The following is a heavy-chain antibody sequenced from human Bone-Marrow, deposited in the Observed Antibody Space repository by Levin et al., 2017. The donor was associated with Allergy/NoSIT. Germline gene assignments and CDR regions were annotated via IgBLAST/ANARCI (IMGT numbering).Heavy chain of an antibody. V-gene: IGHV3-20*04. Sequence: GGSLRLSCAASGFTFDDYGMSWVRQAPGKGLEWVSGINWNGGSTGYADSVKGRFTISRDNAKNSLYLQMNSLRAEDTALYYCARVHHGSGSYYQNWFDPWGQGTLVTVSS. CDR1: GFTFDDYG. CDR3: ARVHHGSGSYYQNWFDP. CDR2: INWNGGST. D-gene: IGHD3-10*01. J-gene: IGHJ5*02.